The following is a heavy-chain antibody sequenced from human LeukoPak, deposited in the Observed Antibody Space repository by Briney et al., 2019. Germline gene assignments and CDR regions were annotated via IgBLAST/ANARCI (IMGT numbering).Heavy chain of an antibody. V-gene: IGHV1-18*01. Sequence: GASVKVSCKASGYTFTSYGISWVRQAPGQGLEWTGWITAYNDNTYYAQKLQGRVTMTTDTSTSTAYMELRSLRSDDTAVYYCARWAQPYHYYYMDVWGKGTTVTISS. CDR2: ITAYNDNT. J-gene: IGHJ6*03. CDR3: ARWAQPYHYYYMDV. CDR1: GYTFTSYG.